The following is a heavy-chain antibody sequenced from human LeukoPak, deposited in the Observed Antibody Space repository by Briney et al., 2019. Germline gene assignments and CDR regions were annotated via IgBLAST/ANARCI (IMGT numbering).Heavy chain of an antibody. CDR3: ARVEGDYRIDY. V-gene: IGHV4-30-2*01. J-gene: IGHJ4*02. CDR1: GGSISSGGYS. D-gene: IGHD3-16*01. Sequence: SETLSLTCAVSGGSISSGGYSWSWIRQPPGKGLEWIGYIYHSGSTYYNLSLKSRVTISVDRSKNQFSLKLSSVTAADTAVYYCARVEGDYRIDYWGQGTLVTVSS. CDR2: IYHSGST.